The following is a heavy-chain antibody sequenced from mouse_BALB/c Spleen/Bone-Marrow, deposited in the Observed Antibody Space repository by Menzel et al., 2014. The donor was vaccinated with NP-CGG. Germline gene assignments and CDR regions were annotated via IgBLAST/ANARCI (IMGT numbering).Heavy chain of an antibody. J-gene: IGHJ3*01. CDR2: IDPSDSET. V-gene: IGHV1-69*02. CDR3: ARTAY. CDR1: GYTFTDYW. Sequence: VQLQQSGAELVKPGAPVKLSCKASGYTFTDYWMNWVKQRPGRGLEWIGRIDPSDSETHYNQKFKDKATLTVDKSSTTAYIQLSNLTSEDSAVYHCARTAYWGQGTLVTVSA.